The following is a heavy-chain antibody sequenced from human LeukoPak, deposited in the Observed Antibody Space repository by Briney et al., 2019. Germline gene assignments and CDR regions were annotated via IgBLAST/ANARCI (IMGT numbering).Heavy chain of an antibody. CDR2: ISYDGSNK. CDR3: ARDFFSRAAAPSHPDY. V-gene: IGHV3-30*01. D-gene: IGHD6-13*01. J-gene: IGHJ4*02. CDR1: GFTFSSYA. Sequence: PGRSLRLSCAASGFTFSSYAMHWVRQAPGKGLEWVAVISYDGSNKYYADSVKGRFTISRDNSKNTLYLQMNSLRAEDTAVYYCARDFFSRAAAPSHPDYWGQGTLVTVSS.